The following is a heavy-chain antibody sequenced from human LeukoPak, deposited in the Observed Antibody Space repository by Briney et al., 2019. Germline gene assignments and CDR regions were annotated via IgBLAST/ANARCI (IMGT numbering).Heavy chain of an antibody. J-gene: IGHJ4*02. CDR2: INSDGSST. CDR3: ARDVVDTPEQNY. D-gene: IGHD5-18*01. V-gene: IGHV3-74*01. CDR1: GFTFSSYW. Sequence: GGSLRLSCAASGFTFSSYWMHWVRQAPGKGLVWVSRINSDGSSTSYADSVKGRFTISRDNAKNSLYLQMNSLRADDTAVYYCARDVVDTPEQNYWGQGTLVTVSS.